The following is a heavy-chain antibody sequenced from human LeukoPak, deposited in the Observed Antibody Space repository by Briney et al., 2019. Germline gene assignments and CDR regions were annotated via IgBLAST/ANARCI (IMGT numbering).Heavy chain of an antibody. V-gene: IGHV3-74*01. CDR3: ARVGCSSTSCYRVYYFDY. J-gene: IGHJ4*02. D-gene: IGHD2-2*01. Sequence: GGSLRLSCAASGFTFSSYWMHWVRQAPGKGPVWVSRINSDGSSTSYADSVEGRFTISRDNAKNTLYLQMNSLRAEDTAVYYCARVGCSSTSCYRVYYFDYWGQGTLVTVSS. CDR1: GFTFSSYW. CDR2: INSDGSST.